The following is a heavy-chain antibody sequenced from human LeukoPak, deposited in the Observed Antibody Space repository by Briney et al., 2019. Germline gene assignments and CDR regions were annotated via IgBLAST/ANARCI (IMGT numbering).Heavy chain of an antibody. Sequence: GRSLRLSCAASGFTFSSYTMDWVRQAPGKGLEWVARILYAGSNNYYADSVKGRFTISSDNPKNTLYLQMDSLRAEDTAVYYCARAAHTTYVLGRYYYYAMDVWGQGTTVTV. CDR2: ILYAGSNN. J-gene: IGHJ6*02. V-gene: IGHV3-30-3*01. CDR1: GFTFSSYT. CDR3: ARAAHTTYVLGRYYYYAMDV. D-gene: IGHD3-10*01.